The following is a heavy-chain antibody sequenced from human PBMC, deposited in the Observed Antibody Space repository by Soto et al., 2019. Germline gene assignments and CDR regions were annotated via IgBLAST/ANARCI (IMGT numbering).Heavy chain of an antibody. CDR1: GGTFSSYA. CDR3: ARAYYDSSGYYLDWYFDL. D-gene: IGHD3-22*01. J-gene: IGHJ2*01. Sequence: QVQLVQSGAEVKKPGSSVKVSCKASGGTFSSYAISWVRQAPGQGLEWMGGIIPIFGTANYAQKFQGRVTLTADESTSTAYMELSSLRSEDTAVYYCARAYYDSSGYYLDWYFDLWGRGTLVTVSS. V-gene: IGHV1-69*12. CDR2: IIPIFGTA.